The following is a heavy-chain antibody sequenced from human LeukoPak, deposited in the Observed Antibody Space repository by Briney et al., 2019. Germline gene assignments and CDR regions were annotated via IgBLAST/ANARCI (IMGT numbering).Heavy chain of an antibody. V-gene: IGHV3-23*01. D-gene: IGHD1-26*01. CDR1: GFKFTNYA. CDR2: IAARGGTT. Sequence: QTGGSLRLSCATSGFKFTNYAMTWVRQAPGKGLEWVSGIAARGGTTYYADSVGGRFTVSRDNLKSTLYLQMNSLRAEDTAVYYCAEGGPRSASNYWGQGTLVTVSS. J-gene: IGHJ4*02. CDR3: AEGGPRSASNY.